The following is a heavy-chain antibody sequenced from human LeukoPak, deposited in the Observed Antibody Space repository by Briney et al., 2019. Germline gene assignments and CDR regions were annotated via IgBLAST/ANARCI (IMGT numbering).Heavy chain of an antibody. Sequence: SETLSLTCAVYGGSFSDYYWSWIRQPPGKGLEWIGEINPTGSTNYNPSLKSRVTISVDTSKNQFSLKLSSVTAADTAVYYCAREPCSSTSCAEAAWGQGTLVTVSS. J-gene: IGHJ5*02. D-gene: IGHD2-2*01. CDR3: AREPCSSTSCAEAA. V-gene: IGHV4-34*01. CDR1: GGSFSDYY. CDR2: INPTGST.